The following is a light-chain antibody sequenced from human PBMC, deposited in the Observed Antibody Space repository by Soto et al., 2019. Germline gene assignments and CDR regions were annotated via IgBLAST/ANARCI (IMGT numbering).Light chain of an antibody. V-gene: IGLV2-11*01. J-gene: IGLJ2*01. CDR2: DVS. CDR3: CSYAGSYTWV. Sequence: QAVVTQPRSVSXXPXXSVTIXCTGTSSDVGGYNYVSWYQQHPGKAPKLMIYDVSKRPSGVSDRFSGSKSGNTASLTISGLQAEDEADYYCCSYAGSYTWVFGGGTKLTVL. CDR1: SSDVGGYNY.